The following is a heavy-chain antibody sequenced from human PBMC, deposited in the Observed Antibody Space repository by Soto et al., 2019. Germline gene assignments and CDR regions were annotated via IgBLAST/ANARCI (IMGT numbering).Heavy chain of an antibody. CDR1: GGTFSSYA. V-gene: IGHV1-69*12. D-gene: IGHD3-10*01. J-gene: IGHJ6*02. Sequence: QVQLVQSGAEVKKPGSSVKVSCKASGGTFSSYAISWVRQAPGQGLEWMGGSIPIFGTANYAQKFQGRVTITADESTSTAYMELSSLRSEDTAVYYCAREGGSGNYRYYAMDVWGQGTTVTVSS. CDR3: AREGGSGNYRYYAMDV. CDR2: SIPIFGTA.